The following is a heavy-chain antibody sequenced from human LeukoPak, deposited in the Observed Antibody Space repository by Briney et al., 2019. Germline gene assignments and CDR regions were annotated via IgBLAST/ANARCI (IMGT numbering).Heavy chain of an antibody. CDR1: EFTFSSYS. D-gene: IGHD1-26*01. V-gene: IGHV3-48*01. J-gene: IGHJ6*03. CDR3: VRAAKWEFYRYYMDV. CDR2: ISNGSGNR. Sequence: GGSLRLSCVASEFTFSSYSMIWVRQAPGKGLEWISYISNGSGNRYYADSVKGRFTISRDNAKNLLYLQMNNLRADDTAVYYCVRAAKWEFYRYYMDVWGKGTTVAVSS.